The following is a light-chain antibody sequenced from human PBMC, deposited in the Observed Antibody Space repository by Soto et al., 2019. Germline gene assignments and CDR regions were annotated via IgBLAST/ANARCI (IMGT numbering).Light chain of an antibody. V-gene: IGLV4-69*01. J-gene: IGLJ3*02. CDR3: QTWGTGFWV. Sequence: QSVLTQSPSASASLGASIKLTCTLSSGHSSYSIAWHQQQPEKGPRHLMKLNSDGSHNKGDGISDRFSGSSSGAERYLTISSLQSEDEADYYCQTWGTGFWVFGGGTKRTVL. CDR1: SGHSSYS. CDR2: LNSDGSH.